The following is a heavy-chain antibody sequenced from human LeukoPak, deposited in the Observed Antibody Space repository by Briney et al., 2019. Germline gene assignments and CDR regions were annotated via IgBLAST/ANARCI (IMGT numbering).Heavy chain of an antibody. V-gene: IGHV4-59*01. Sequence: SETLPLTCTVSGGSISSYYWSWIRQPPGKGLEWIGYIYYSGSTNYNPSLKSRVTISVDTSKNQFSLKLSSVTAADTAVYYCARDLWSPDYYDSSGQDDAFDIWGQGTMVTVSS. CDR3: ARDLWSPDYYDSSGQDDAFDI. CDR2: IYYSGST. D-gene: IGHD3-22*01. CDR1: GGSISSYY. J-gene: IGHJ3*02.